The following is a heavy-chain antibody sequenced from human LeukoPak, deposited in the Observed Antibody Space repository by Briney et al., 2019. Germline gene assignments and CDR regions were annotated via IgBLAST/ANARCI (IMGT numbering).Heavy chain of an antibody. CDR2: MNPNSGNT. Sequence: LWASVKVSCTASGYTFISYDINWVRQVPEQGLEWMGWMNPNSGNTGYAQKFQDRVTITRNTSISTAFMELSSLRSEDTAVYYCARRAVGNSYYYSMDVWGKGTTVTVSS. D-gene: IGHD6-19*01. J-gene: IGHJ6*03. CDR1: GYTFISYD. V-gene: IGHV1-8*01. CDR3: ARRAVGNSYYYSMDV.